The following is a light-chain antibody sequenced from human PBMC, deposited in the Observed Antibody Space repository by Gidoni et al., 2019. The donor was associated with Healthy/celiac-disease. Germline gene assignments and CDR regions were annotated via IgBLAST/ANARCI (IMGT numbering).Light chain of an antibody. CDR3: SSYTSSSTLV. CDR1: SSDVGGYND. J-gene: IGLJ3*02. Sequence: QSALTQPASVSWSPGPSITISCTGTSSDVGGYNDVSWYQQNPGKAPKLMIYDVSNRPSGVSNRFSGSKAGNTASLTISGLQAEDEADYYCSSYTSSSTLVFGGGTKLTVL. CDR2: DVS. V-gene: IGLV2-14*03.